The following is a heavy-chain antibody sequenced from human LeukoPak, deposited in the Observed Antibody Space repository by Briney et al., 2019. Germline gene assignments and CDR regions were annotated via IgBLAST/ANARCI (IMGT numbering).Heavy chain of an antibody. V-gene: IGHV4-4*02. CDR1: GGSISSSNW. Sequence: SETLSLTCAVSGGSISSSNWWSWVRQPPGKGLEWIGEIYHSGSTNYNPSLKSRVTISVDKSKNQFSLKLSSVTAADTAVYYCARESTDILTGYYAFDIWGQGTMVTVSS. CDR2: IYHSGST. J-gene: IGHJ3*02. CDR3: ARESTDILTGYYAFDI. D-gene: IGHD3-9*01.